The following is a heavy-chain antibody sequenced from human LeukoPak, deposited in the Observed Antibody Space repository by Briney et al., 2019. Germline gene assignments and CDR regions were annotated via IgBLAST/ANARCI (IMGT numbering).Heavy chain of an antibody. CDR1: GFTFSSYD. CDR2: VSYDGSNK. Sequence: GGTLRLSCAASGFTFSSYDMHGARHAPTKGLEGVAVVSYDGSNKYYADSAKDRFTICRDNFKNTLYLQMNSLRAEDAAVYYCAKDSADIVVVVAARWNWFDPWGQGTLVTVSS. J-gene: IGHJ5*02. CDR3: AKDSADIVVVVAARWNWFDP. V-gene: IGHV3-30*18. D-gene: IGHD2-15*01.